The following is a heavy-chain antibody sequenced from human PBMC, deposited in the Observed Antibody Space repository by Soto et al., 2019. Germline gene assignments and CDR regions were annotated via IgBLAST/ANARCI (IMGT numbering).Heavy chain of an antibody. CDR2: IYWDGDK. Sequence: QVTLKESGPTLVKPTQTLRLTCTFSGFSLSTSGVGVGWIRQPPGKALGWLSLIYWDGDKRISPSLKSRLTITKNTSTNQVVLTITNTDPVDTATYYCAHTFPRITHTSGGRSFPPTFDPCGQGTLVTVSS. CDR1: GFSLSTSGVG. V-gene: IGHV2-5*02. J-gene: IGHJ5*02. CDR3: AHTFPRITHTSGGRSFPPTFDP. D-gene: IGHD2-8*02.